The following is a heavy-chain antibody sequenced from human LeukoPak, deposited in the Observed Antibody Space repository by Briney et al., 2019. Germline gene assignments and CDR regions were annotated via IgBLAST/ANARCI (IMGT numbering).Heavy chain of an antibody. CDR2: ISSDGTDK. D-gene: IGHD6-19*01. CDR1: GFTFSSYA. CDR3: AKDRGQSLLLGWFGP. Sequence: GGSLRLSCAASGFTFSSYAMHWVRQAPGKGLEWVTVISSDGTDKYYADSVKGRFTISRDNSKNTLYLHMNSLRTEDTAVYYCAKDRGQSLLLGWFGPWGQGTLVTVSS. J-gene: IGHJ5*02. V-gene: IGHV3-30*18.